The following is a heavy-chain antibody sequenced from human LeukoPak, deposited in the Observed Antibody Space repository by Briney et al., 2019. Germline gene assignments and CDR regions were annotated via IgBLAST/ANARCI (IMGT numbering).Heavy chain of an antibody. CDR2: IYYSGST. V-gene: IGHV4-61*01. CDR1: GGSISSSSYY. J-gene: IGHJ3*02. CDR3: ARAEFCSSTSCYPMDAFAI. Sequence: SETLSLTCTVSGGSISSSSYYWSWIRQPPGKGLEWIGYIYYSGSTNYNPSLKSRVTISVDTSKNQFSLKLSSVTAADTAVHYCARAEFCSSTSCYPMDAFAIWGQGTMVTVSS. D-gene: IGHD2-2*01.